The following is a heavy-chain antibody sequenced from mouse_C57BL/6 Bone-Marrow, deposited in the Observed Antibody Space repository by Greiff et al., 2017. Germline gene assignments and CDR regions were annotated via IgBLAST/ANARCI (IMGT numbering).Heavy chain of an antibody. D-gene: IGHD1-1*02. Sequence: ESGPGLVKPSQSLSLTCSVTGYSITSGYYWNWIRQFPGNKLEWLGYISYDGSNNYNPSLKNRISITRDTSKNPFFLKLTSVTTEDTATYYGARETHYLVKAYWGQGTLVTVSA. J-gene: IGHJ3*01. V-gene: IGHV3-6*01. CDR3: ARETHYLVKAY. CDR2: ISYDGSN. CDR1: GYSITSGYY.